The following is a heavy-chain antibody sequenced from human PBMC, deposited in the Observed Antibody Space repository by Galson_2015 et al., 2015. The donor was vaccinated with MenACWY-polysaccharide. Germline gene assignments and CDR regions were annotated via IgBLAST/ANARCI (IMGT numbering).Heavy chain of an antibody. CDR2: LSPTTGNT. D-gene: IGHD3-10*01. CDR1: GLTFSSYG. J-gene: IGHJ4*02. Sequence: SLRLSCAGSGLTFSSYGMGWVRQAPGKGLEWASGLSPTTGNTYYADSVRGRFTISRDNSKNTLYLQMDSLRAEDTALYYCAKGAAHYGSGNYYDYRGQGTQVTVSS. CDR3: AKGAAHYGSGNYYDY. V-gene: IGHV3-23*01.